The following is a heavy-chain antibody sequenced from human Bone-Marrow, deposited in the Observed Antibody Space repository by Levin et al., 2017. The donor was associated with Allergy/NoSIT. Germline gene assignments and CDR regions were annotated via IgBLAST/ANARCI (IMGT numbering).Heavy chain of an antibody. CDR1: GFTINRYA. V-gene: IGHV3-23*01. CDR3: AKDSPTSGWPTFDY. J-gene: IGHJ4*02. D-gene: IGHD6-19*01. CDR2: INNRDNP. Sequence: GESLKISCAASGFTINRYAMSWVRQAPGKGLEWVASINNRDNPYYADSVRGRFTISRDNSKNTLYLQMSNLRVEDSALYYCAKDSPTSGWPTFDYWGQGTLVAVSS.